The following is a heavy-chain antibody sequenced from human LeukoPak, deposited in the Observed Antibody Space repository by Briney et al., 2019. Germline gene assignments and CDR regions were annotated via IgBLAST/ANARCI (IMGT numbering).Heavy chain of an antibody. D-gene: IGHD2-8*01. CDR1: GFTFSNAW. CDR2: IKSKTDGGTT. V-gene: IGHV3-15*01. Sequence: GGSLRLSCAASGFTFSNAWMSWVRQAPGKGLEWVGRIKSKTDGGTTDYAAPVKGRFTISRDDSKNTLYLQMNSLKTEDTAVYYCTTDYLTDIVLMVYAKDFDYWGQGTLVTVSS. J-gene: IGHJ4*02. CDR3: TTDYLTDIVLMVYAKDFDY.